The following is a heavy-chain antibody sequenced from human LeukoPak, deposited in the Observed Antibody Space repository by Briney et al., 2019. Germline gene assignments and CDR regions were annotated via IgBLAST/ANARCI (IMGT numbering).Heavy chain of an antibody. J-gene: IGHJ4*02. CDR3: ARANYYDSNRYSPFDD. D-gene: IGHD3-22*01. Sequence: GGSLRLSCAASGFTFSSYGMHWVRQAPGKGLEWVAFIRYDGSNKYYADSVKGRFTISRDNSKNTLYLQMNSVRPEDTALYYCARANYYDSNRYSPFDDWGQGTLVTVSS. CDR1: GFTFSSYG. V-gene: IGHV3-30*02. CDR2: IRYDGSNK.